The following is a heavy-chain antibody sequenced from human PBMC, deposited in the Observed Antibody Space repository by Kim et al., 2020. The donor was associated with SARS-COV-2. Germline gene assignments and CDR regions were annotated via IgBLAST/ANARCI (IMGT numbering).Heavy chain of an antibody. CDR2: INHSGST. Sequence: SETLSLTCAVYGGSFNEYYWTWIRQPPGKGLEWIGEINHSGSTNYNPSPKSRDAISVDTSKNKFSLELTSVTAADTAVYYCARGYGASRRYYWGQGTLVTVSS. V-gene: IGHV4-34*01. J-gene: IGHJ4*02. D-gene: IGHD3-10*01. CDR1: GGSFNEYY. CDR3: ARGYGASRRYY.